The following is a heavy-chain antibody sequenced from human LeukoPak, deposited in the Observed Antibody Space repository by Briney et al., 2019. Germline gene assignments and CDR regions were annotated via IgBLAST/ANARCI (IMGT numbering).Heavy chain of an antibody. J-gene: IGHJ5*02. Sequence: SETLSLTCTVSGGSISSSGYYWGWIRQPPGKGLEWIGSIFYSGSTYYNASLKSRVTISVDMSKNQFSLNLSSVTAADTAVYYCARDAIVAWRGDSWLDPWGQGTLVTVSS. D-gene: IGHD2-15*01. V-gene: IGHV4-39*07. CDR3: ARDAIVAWRGDSWLDP. CDR2: IFYSGST. CDR1: GGSISSSGYY.